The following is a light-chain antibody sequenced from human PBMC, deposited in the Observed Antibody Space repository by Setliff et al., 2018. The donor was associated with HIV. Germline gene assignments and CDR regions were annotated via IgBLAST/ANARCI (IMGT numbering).Light chain of an antibody. CDR1: SSDIGTYNL. J-gene: IGLJ1*01. Sequence: SALAQPASVSGSPGQSITISCTGNSSDIGTYNLVSWYQQHPGKAPQLTIFDVNKRPSGVSPRFSGSKSGNTASLTISGLQADDEADYYCSSYTGSGTYVFGTGTKVTVL. CDR3: SSYTGSGTYV. V-gene: IGLV2-14*02. CDR2: DVN.